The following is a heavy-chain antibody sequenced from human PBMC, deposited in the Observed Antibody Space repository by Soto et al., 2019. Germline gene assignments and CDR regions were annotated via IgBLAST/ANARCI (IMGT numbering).Heavy chain of an antibody. J-gene: IGHJ5*02. CDR2: IYYSGST. D-gene: IGHD2-2*01. V-gene: IGHV4-59*12. Sequence: SETLSLTCTVSGGSISSYYWSWIRQPPGKGLEWIGYIYYSGSTNYNPSLKSRVTISVDTSKNQFSLKLSSVTAADTAVYYCARDWSCSSTSCYGAGWFDPWGQGTLVTVSS. CDR1: GGSISSYY. CDR3: ARDWSCSSTSCYGAGWFDP.